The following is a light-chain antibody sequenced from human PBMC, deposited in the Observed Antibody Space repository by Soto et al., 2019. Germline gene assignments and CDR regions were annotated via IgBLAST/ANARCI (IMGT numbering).Light chain of an antibody. J-gene: IGLJ2*01. CDR2: EVS. Sequence: QSVLTQPPSASGSPGQSVTISCTGTSSDVGAYNYVSWYQQHPGKATKLMIYEVSNRPSGVPDRFSGSKSGNTASLTVSGLQAEDEAEYYCSSYAGSKSMHVVFGGGTKLTVL. V-gene: IGLV2-8*01. CDR3: SSYAGSKSMHVV. CDR1: SSDVGAYNY.